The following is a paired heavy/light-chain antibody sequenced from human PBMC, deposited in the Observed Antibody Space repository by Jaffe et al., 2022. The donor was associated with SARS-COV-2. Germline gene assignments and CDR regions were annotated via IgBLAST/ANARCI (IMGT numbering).Heavy chain of an antibody. Sequence: QLQLQESGPGLVKPSETLSLTCTVSGGSISSSSYYWGWIRQPPGKGLEWIGSIYYSGSTYYNPSLKSRVTISVDTSKNQFSLKLSSVTAADTAVYYCARAPPLDGIQLWSARYYGMDVWGQGTTVTVSS. J-gene: IGHJ6*02. D-gene: IGHD5-18*01. CDR3: ARAPPLDGIQLWSARYYGMDV. V-gene: IGHV4-39*01. CDR2: IYYSGST. CDR1: GGSISSSSYY.
Light chain of an antibody. CDR1: QDISNY. Sequence: DIQMTQSPSSLSASVGDRVTITCQASQDISNYLNWYQQKPGKAPKLLIYDASNLETGVPSRFSGSGSGTDFTFTISSLQPEDIATYYCQQYDNLPPGVTFGQGTRLEIK. J-gene: IGKJ5*01. CDR3: QQYDNLPPGVT. V-gene: IGKV1-33*01. CDR2: DAS.